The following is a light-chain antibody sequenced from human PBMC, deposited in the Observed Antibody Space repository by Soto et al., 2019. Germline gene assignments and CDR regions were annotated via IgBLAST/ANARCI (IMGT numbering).Light chain of an antibody. V-gene: IGLV2-14*03. CDR1: SSDIGHYDY. Sequence: QSALTQPASVSGSPGQSITISCTGTSSDIGHYDYVSWYQQHPGKAPKLMIYHVTYRPSGVSNRYSGSKAGNSASLPISGSHADDEADYYCCSLTTSHTYVFGSGTKVTVL. J-gene: IGLJ1*01. CDR2: HVT. CDR3: CSLTTSHTYV.